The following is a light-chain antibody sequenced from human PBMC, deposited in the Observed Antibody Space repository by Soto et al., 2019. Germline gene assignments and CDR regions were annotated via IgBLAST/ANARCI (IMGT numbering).Light chain of an antibody. CDR1: QSLTSNY. J-gene: IGKJ2*01. V-gene: IGKV3-20*01. Sequence: IVLTQSPGTLSLSPGDRATLSCRASQSLTSNYLAWYQQRPGQAPRLLISGASTRATGIPDRFSGTGSGTDFTLAISRLEPEDFAVYYCQQYDSSPYTFGQGTKVDIK. CDR3: QQYDSSPYT. CDR2: GAS.